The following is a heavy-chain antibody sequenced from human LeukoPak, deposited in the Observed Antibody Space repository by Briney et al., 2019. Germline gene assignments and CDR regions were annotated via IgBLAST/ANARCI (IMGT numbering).Heavy chain of an antibody. CDR1: GGSFSGYY. D-gene: IGHD3-10*01. CDR2: INRSGST. V-gene: IGHV4-34*01. Sequence: PSETLSLTCAVYGGSFSGYYCSWIRQPPGKGLEWIGEINRSGSTNYNPSLKSRVTISVDTSKNQFSLKLSSVTAADTAVYYCARVGAHYYGSGSYYKPPPNFDYWGQGTLVTVSS. CDR3: ARVGAHYYGSGSYYKPPPNFDY. J-gene: IGHJ4*02.